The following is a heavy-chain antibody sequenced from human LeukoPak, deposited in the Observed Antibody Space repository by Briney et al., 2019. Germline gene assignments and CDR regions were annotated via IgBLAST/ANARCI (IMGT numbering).Heavy chain of an antibody. V-gene: IGHV4-59*01. CDR3: ARSRWFTEDFDY. D-gene: IGHD2-15*01. J-gene: IGHJ4*02. Sequence: SETLSLTCTVSGGSMSIYYWNWIRQPPGKGLEWIGYIYSSGSTKYNPSLKSRVTISVDASKNLFSLKLNSVTAADTAIYYCARSRWFTEDFDYWGQGTLVTVSS. CDR2: IYSSGST. CDR1: GGSMSIYY.